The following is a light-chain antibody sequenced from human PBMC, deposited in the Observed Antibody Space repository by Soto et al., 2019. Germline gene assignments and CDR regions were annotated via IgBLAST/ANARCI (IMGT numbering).Light chain of an antibody. CDR2: DGS. V-gene: IGLV2-11*01. CDR1: SSDLGGYNF. CDR3: CSYAGSYTWV. Sequence: QSVLTQPSSVSVSPGQSVTISCTGTSSDLGGYNFVSWYQHQQGKAPKIMIYDGSKRPAGVPDRFSGSKSGNTASLPISGIQAEDEADYYCCSYAGSYTWVLGGGTKLPVL. J-gene: IGLJ3*02.